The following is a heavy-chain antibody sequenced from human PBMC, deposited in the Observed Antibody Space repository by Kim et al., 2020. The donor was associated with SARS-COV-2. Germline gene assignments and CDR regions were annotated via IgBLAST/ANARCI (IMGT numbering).Heavy chain of an antibody. CDR2: INPGSGGT. V-gene: IGHV1-3*01. D-gene: IGHD3-10*01. CDR1: GYGFVSFS. J-gene: IGHJ6*02. CDR3: ARSSVPAKYYFYPLDV. Sequence: ASVKVSCKASGYGFVSFSVHWVRQAPGQTLEWLGWINPGSGGTKYAQKFQDRVTLSSDTSATTAYMELSSLRYEDTSVYYCARSSVPAKYYFYPLDVWGQGTTVTVSS.